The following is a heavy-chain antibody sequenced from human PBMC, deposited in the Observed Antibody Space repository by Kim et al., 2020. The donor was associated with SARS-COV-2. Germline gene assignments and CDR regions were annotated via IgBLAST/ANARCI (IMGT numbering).Heavy chain of an antibody. Sequence: GGSLRLSCAASGFTFSSYSMNWVRQAPGKGLEWVSYISSSSSTIYYADSVKGRFTISRDNAKNSLYLQMNSLRAEDTTVYYCARDVGWLHPQYYFDYWGQGTLVTVSS. D-gene: IGHD5-12*01. V-gene: IGHV3-48*04. CDR3: ARDVGWLHPQYYFDY. CDR1: GFTFSSYS. CDR2: ISSSSSTI. J-gene: IGHJ4*02.